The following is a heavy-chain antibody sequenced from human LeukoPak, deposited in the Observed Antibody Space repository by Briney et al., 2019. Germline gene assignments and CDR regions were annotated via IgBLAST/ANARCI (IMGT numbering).Heavy chain of an antibody. CDR1: GFTFTTYW. J-gene: IGHJ4*02. V-gene: IGHV3-7*04. CDR3: ARGKGLYY. Sequence: PGGSLRLSCAASGFTFTTYWMSWVRQAPGKGLEWVANIKQDGSETYYVDSVKGRFTISRDNAKKSLYLQMNNLRAEDTAVYYCARGKGLYYWGQGTLVTVSS. CDR2: IKQDGSET. D-gene: IGHD2/OR15-2a*01.